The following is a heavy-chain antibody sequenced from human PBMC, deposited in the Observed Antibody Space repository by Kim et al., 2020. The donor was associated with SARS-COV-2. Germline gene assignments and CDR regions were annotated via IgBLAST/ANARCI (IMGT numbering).Heavy chain of an antibody. V-gene: IGHV4-39*07. J-gene: IGHJ3*02. CDR2: IYYSGST. Sequence: SETLSLTCTVSGGSISSSSYYWGWIRQPPGKGLEWIGSIYYSGSTYYNPSLKSRVTISVDTSKNQFSLKLSSVTAADTAVYYCARDPMYSSSWEWDAFDIWGQGTMVTVSS. CDR1: GGSISSSSYY. D-gene: IGHD6-13*01. CDR3: ARDPMYSSSWEWDAFDI.